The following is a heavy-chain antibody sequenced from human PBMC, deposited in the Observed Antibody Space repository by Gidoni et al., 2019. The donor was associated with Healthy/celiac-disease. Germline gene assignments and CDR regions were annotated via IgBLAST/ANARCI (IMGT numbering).Heavy chain of an antibody. CDR2: ISYDGSNK. CDR3: AKDGGSPHDAFDI. Sequence: QVQLVESGGGVVQPGRSLRLSCAASGFTFSSYGMHWVRQAPGKGLEWVAVISYDGSNKYYADSVKGRFTISRDNSKNTLYLQMNSLRAEDTAVYYCAKDGGSPHDAFDIWGQGTMVTVSS. V-gene: IGHV3-30*18. D-gene: IGHD1-26*01. CDR1: GFTFSSYG. J-gene: IGHJ3*02.